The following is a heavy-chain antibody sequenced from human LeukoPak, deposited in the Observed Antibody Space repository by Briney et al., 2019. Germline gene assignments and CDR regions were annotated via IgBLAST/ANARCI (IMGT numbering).Heavy chain of an antibody. D-gene: IGHD3-10*01. Sequence: PSETLSLTCTVSGGSISSYYWSWIRQPPGKGLEWIGYIYYSGSANYNPSLKSRITISVDTSKNQISLRLTSVTAADTAVYYCARFILFAFDIWGQGTMVTVSS. CDR1: GGSISSYY. CDR2: IYYSGSA. J-gene: IGHJ3*02. V-gene: IGHV4-59*01. CDR3: ARFILFAFDI.